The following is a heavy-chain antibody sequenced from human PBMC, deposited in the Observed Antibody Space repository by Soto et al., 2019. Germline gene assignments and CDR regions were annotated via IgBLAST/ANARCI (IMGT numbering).Heavy chain of an antibody. CDR1: GGSITNTSYY. D-gene: IGHD5-12*01. Sequence: PSETLSLTCTVSGGSITNTSYYWGWIRQPPGKGLEWMGSIYYSGTTYNNPSLKSRVTMSIDTSKNQFSLKLSSVTAEDTAVYYCAKEGGRARGYNYGNTYFDYWGQGTRVTVSS. CDR2: IYYSGTT. CDR3: AKEGGRARGYNYGNTYFDY. J-gene: IGHJ4*02. V-gene: IGHV4-39*07.